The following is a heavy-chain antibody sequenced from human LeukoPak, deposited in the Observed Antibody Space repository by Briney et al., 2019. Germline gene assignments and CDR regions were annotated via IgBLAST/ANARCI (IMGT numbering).Heavy chain of an antibody. CDR1: GFTFSSYG. V-gene: IGHV3-30*03. D-gene: IGHD3-16*02. CDR3: AREEHDYVWGSYRYYYYYGIDV. J-gene: IGHJ6*02. CDR2: ISFDGSNE. Sequence: PGGSLRLSCAASGFTFSSYGMHWVRQSPGRGLERLSFISFDGSNEFYADSLKGRFTISRDNSKDTLYLQMDSLRAEDTALYYCAREEHDYVWGSYRYYYYYGIDVWGQGTTVTVSS.